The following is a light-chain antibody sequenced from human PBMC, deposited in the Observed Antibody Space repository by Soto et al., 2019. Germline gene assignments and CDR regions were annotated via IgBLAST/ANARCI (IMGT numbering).Light chain of an antibody. Sequence: IQLTQSPSSLSASVGDRVTITCRASQGISSYLVWYQQKPGKAPKNLIYAASTLQSGVPSRFSGSGSGTDFTLTISSLQPEDFAAYYCQQSYGTPVTFGQGTRLEIK. V-gene: IGKV1-39*01. CDR3: QQSYGTPVT. CDR1: QGISSY. CDR2: AAS. J-gene: IGKJ5*01.